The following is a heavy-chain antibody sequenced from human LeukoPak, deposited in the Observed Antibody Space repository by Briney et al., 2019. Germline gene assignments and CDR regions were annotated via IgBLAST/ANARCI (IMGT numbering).Heavy chain of an antibody. D-gene: IGHD1-26*01. CDR3: ARDIPGRANWFDP. Sequence: SETLSLTCTVSGGSISSSSYYWGWIRQPPGKGLEWIGSIYYSGSTYYNPSLESRVTISVDTSKNQFSLKLSSVTAADTAVYYCARDIPGRANWFDPWGQGTLVTVSS. V-gene: IGHV4-39*07. CDR2: IYYSGST. J-gene: IGHJ5*02. CDR1: GGSISSSSYY.